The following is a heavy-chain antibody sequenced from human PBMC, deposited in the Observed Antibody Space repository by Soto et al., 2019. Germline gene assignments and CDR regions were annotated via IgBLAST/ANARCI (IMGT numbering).Heavy chain of an antibody. CDR2: ISYDGSNK. V-gene: IGHV3-30*18. J-gene: IGHJ2*01. D-gene: IGHD5-18*01. CDR3: AKEDVDTAMFFLDWYFDL. CDR1: PCTVSSYG. Sequence: CAAAPCTVSSYGRHGVRQAPGKGLEWVAVISYDGSNKYYADSVKGRFTISRDNSKNTLYLQMNSLRAEDTAVYYCAKEDVDTAMFFLDWYFDLWGRGTLVTVSS.